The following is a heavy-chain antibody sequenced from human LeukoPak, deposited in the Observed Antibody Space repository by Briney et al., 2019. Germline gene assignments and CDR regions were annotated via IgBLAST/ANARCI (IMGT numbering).Heavy chain of an antibody. CDR3: ARGGVEYSSSLDAFDI. Sequence: SETLSLTCTVSGGSIRTYYWSWIRQPPGKGLEWIGYIYYSGSTNYNPSLKSRVTTSVDTYKNQFSLKLSSVTAADTAVYYCARGGVEYSSSLDAFDIWGQGTMVTVSS. CDR2: IYYSGST. CDR1: GGSIRTYY. V-gene: IGHV4-59*01. D-gene: IGHD6-6*01. J-gene: IGHJ3*02.